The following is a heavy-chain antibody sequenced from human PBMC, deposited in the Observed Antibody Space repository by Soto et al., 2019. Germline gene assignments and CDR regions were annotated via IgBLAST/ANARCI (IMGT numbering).Heavy chain of an antibody. CDR1: CGSIDSSNLY. CDR2: TYYRRNT. CDR3: ARHGHWAPLDD. D-gene: IGHD3-16*01. V-gene: IGHV4-39*01. J-gene: IGHJ4*02. Sequence: QLQLQESGPGLVKPSETLSLTCSVSCGSIDSSNLYWVWVRQAPGEGLEWTGRTYYRRNTYYTPSLRGRVTLSVDTSKNQFSLRLSSVTAADTAVYYCARHGHWAPLDDWGQGTLVTVSS.